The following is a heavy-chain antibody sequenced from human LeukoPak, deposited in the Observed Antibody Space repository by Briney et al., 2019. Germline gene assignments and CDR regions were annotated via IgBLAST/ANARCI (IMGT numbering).Heavy chain of an antibody. CDR1: GGSISSGSNY. V-gene: IGHV4-61*02. D-gene: IGHD2-2*02. CDR2: IYTSGST. J-gene: IGHJ3*02. Sequence: SEALSLTCTVSGGSISSGSNYWSWIRQPAGKGLEWIGRIYTSGSTNYTPSLKSRVTISVDTSKNQFSLKLSSVTAADTAVYYCARDAGYCSSTSCYTEDAFDIWGQGTMVTVSS. CDR3: ARDAGYCSSTSCYTEDAFDI.